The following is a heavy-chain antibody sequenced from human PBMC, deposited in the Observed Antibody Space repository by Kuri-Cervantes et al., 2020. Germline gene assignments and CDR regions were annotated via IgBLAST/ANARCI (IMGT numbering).Heavy chain of an antibody. J-gene: IGHJ4*02. Sequence: ASVKVSCKVSGYTLTELSMHWVRQAPGKGLEWMGGFDPEDGETIYAQKFQGRVTMTEDTSTDTAYMELRSLRSDDTAVYYCARVEEGWEPLVFDYWGQGTLVTVSS. D-gene: IGHD1-26*01. CDR1: GYTLTELS. V-gene: IGHV1-24*01. CDR3: ARVEEGWEPLVFDY. CDR2: FDPEDGET.